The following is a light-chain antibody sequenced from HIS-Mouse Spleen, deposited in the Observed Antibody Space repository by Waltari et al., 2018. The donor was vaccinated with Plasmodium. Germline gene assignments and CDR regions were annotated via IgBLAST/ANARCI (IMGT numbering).Light chain of an antibody. CDR3: QQYNTWSFT. CDR2: GAS. V-gene: IGKV3-15*01. Sequence: EIVLTQSPATLSVSTGERATLSCRASQSVSSNLAWYQQKPGQAPRLLIYGASTRATGIPARFSGSGSGTEFTLTISSLQSEDFAVYYCQQYNTWSFTF. CDR1: QSVSSN. J-gene: IGKJ3*01.